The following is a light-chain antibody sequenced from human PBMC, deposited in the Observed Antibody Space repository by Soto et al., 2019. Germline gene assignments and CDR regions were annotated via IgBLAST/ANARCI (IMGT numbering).Light chain of an antibody. Sequence: QSVLTQPRSVSGSPGQSVTISCTGTSSDVGGYNYVSWYQEQPGKAPKLMIYDVSNRPSGVPDRFSGSKSGNTASLTISGLQAEDEADYYCCSYAGSYSYVFGTGTKLTVL. J-gene: IGLJ1*01. V-gene: IGLV2-11*01. CDR2: DVS. CDR3: CSYAGSYSYV. CDR1: SSDVGGYNY.